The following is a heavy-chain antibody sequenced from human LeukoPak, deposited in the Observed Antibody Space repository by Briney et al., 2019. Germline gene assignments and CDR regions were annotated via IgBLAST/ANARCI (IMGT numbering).Heavy chain of an antibody. CDR1: GYTFTSYD. Sequence: ASVKVSCKASGYTFTSYDINWVRQATGQGLEWMGWMNPNSGNTGYAQKFQGRVTMTRNTSISTAYMELSSLRSEDTAVYYCARFGYMVRGVIINYYYGMDVWGQGTTVTVSS. V-gene: IGHV1-8*01. D-gene: IGHD3-10*01. J-gene: IGHJ6*02. CDR3: ARFGYMVRGVIINYYYGMDV. CDR2: MNPNSGNT.